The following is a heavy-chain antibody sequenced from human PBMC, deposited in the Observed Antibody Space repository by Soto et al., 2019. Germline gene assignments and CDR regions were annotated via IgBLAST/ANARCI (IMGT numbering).Heavy chain of an antibody. CDR3: ARGRWLQIPFDY. J-gene: IGHJ4*02. D-gene: IGHD5-12*01. Sequence: PSETLSLTCAVYGGSFSGYYWSWIRQPPGKGLEWIGEINHSGSTNYNPSLKSRVTISVDTSKNQFSLMLSSVTAADTAVYYCARGRWLQIPFDYWGQGTLVTVSS. V-gene: IGHV4-34*01. CDR2: INHSGST. CDR1: GGSFSGYY.